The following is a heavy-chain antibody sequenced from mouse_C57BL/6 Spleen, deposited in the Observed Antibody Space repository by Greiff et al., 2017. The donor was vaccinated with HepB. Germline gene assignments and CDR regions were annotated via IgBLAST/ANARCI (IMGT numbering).Heavy chain of an antibody. Sequence: VQLQQSGAELVRPGASVTLSCKASGCTFTDYEMHWVKQTPVHGLEWIGAIDPETGGTAYNQKFKGKAILTADKSSSTAYMQLSSLTTEDSAIYYCAGGAYYSNWGQGTTLTVSS. CDR2: IDPETGGT. CDR3: AGGAYYSN. D-gene: IGHD2-5*01. CDR1: GCTFTDYE. J-gene: IGHJ2*01. V-gene: IGHV1-15*01.